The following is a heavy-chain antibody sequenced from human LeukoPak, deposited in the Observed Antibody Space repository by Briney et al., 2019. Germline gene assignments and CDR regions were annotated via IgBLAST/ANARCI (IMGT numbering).Heavy chain of an antibody. CDR2: INHSGST. CDR3: ARSRNRKYFQH. CDR1: GGSFSGYY. J-gene: IGHJ1*01. Sequence: SETLSLTCAVYGGSFSGYYWSWIRQPPGKGLVWIGEINHSGSTNYNPSLKSRVTISVDTSKNQFSLKLSSVTAADTAVYYCARSRNRKYFQHWGQGTLVTVSS. D-gene: IGHD1-14*01. V-gene: IGHV4-34*01.